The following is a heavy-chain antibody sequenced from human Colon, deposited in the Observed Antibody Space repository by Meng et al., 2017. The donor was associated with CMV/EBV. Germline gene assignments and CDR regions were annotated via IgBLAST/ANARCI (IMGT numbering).Heavy chain of an antibody. CDR2: ISTGSTYT. V-gene: IGHV3-11*05. D-gene: IGHD2-2*01. J-gene: IGHJ4*02. Sequence: QVQLVESGGGLVKPGGSLRLSCAASGFIFSEYHMNWIRLAPGKGLERVSYISTGSTYTNYADSVKGRFAISRDNAKNSLYLQMNSLRAEDTAVYYCASQRESSNNYFYKWGQGTLVTVAS. CDR3: ASQRESSNNYFYK. CDR1: GFIFSEYH.